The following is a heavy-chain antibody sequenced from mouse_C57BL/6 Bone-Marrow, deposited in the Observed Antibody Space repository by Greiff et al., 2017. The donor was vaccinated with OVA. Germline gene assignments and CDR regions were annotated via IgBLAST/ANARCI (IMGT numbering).Heavy chain of an antibody. J-gene: IGHJ1*03. CDR3: ARRDDGYYDWYFDV. V-gene: IGHV5-6*01. D-gene: IGHD2-3*01. Sequence: VQLKESGGDLVKPGGSLKLSCAASGFTFSSYGMSWVRQTPDKRLEWVATISSGGSYTYYPASVKGRFTISRDNAKNTLYLQMSSLKSEDTAMYYCARRDDGYYDWYFDVWGTGTTVTVSS. CDR2: ISSGGSYT. CDR1: GFTFSSYG.